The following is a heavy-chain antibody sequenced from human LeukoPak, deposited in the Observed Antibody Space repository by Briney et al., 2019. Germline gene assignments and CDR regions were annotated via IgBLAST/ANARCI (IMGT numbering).Heavy chain of an antibody. V-gene: IGHV4-34*01. J-gene: IGHJ4*02. CDR3: ARGHMGYCSGGSCYPPDY. CDR1: GGSFSGYY. CDR2: INHSGST. Sequence: PSETLSLTCAVCGGSFSGYYWSWIRQPPGKGLEWIGEINHSGSTNYNPSLKSRVTVSVDTSKNQFSLKLSSVTAADTAVYYCARGHMGYCSGGSCYPPDYWGQGTLVTVSS. D-gene: IGHD2-15*01.